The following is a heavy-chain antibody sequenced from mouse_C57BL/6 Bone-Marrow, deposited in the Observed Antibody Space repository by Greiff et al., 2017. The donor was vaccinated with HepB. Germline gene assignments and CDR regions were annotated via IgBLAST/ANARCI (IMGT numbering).Heavy chain of an antibody. Sequence: VQLVESGPELVKPGASVKLSCKASGYTFTSYDINWVKQRPGQGLEWIGWIYPRDGSTKYNEKFKGKATLTVDTSSSTAYMELHSLTSEDSAVYFCASRNWYFDVWGTGTTVTVSS. J-gene: IGHJ1*03. V-gene: IGHV1-85*01. CDR1: GYTFTSYD. CDR3: ASRNWYFDV. CDR2: IYPRDGST.